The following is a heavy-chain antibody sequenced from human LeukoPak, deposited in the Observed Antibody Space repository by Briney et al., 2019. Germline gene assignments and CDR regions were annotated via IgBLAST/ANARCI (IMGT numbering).Heavy chain of an antibody. J-gene: IGHJ3*02. D-gene: IGHD4-17*01. CDR2: INPNSGGT. V-gene: IGHV1-2*02. CDR1: GYTFTGYY. CDR3: ARAHSVDDYGDSFDAFDI. Sequence: GASVKVSCKASGYTFTGYYMHWVRQAPGQGLEWMGWINPNSGGTNYAQKFQGRVTMTRDTSISTAYMELSRLRSDDTAVYYCARAHSVDDYGDSFDAFDIWGQGTMVTVPS.